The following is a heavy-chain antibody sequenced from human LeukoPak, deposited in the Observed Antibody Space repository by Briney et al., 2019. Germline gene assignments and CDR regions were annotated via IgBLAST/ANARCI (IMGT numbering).Heavy chain of an antibody. J-gene: IGHJ4*02. D-gene: IGHD3-22*01. Sequence: ASVMGSCKASGYTFTDYYMHWVRQAPGQGLEWMGWINPNSGGTNYAQKFQGRVTMTRDTSISTAYMELSRLRSDDTAVYYCARASYYYDSSGYPGYYFDYWGQGTLVTVSS. CDR2: INPNSGGT. V-gene: IGHV1-2*02. CDR1: GYTFTDYY. CDR3: ARASYYYDSSGYPGYYFDY.